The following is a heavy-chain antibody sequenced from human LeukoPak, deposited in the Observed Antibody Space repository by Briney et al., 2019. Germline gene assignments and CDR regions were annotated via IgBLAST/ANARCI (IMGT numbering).Heavy chain of an antibody. D-gene: IGHD3-10*01. CDR3: ARDVLLWFGEGCYYMDV. CDR2: INWNGGST. CDR1: GFTFDDYG. V-gene: IGHV3-20*04. Sequence: PGGSLRLSCAASGFTFDDYGMSWVRQAPGKGLEWVSGINWNGGSTGYADSVKGRFTISRDNAKNSLYLQMNSLRAEDTALYYCARDVLLWFGEGCYYMDVWGKGTTVTVSS. J-gene: IGHJ6*03.